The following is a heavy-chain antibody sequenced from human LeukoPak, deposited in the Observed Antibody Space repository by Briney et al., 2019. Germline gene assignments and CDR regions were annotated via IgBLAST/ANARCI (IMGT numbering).Heavy chain of an antibody. D-gene: IGHD4-17*01. CDR3: ARDLVTVTKGFDI. CDR2: ISYIGST. CDR1: DDSFSSHY. Sequence: PSETPSLTCAVSDDSFSSHYWTWIRQPPEKGLEWIGYISYIGSTNYNPSLKSRVTISIDTSKNQFSLKLSSVTAADTAVYYCARDLVTVTKGFDIWGQGTMVSVSS. J-gene: IGHJ3*02. V-gene: IGHV4-59*11.